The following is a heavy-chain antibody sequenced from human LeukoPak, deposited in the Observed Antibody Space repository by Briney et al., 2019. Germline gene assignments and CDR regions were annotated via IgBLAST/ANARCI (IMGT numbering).Heavy chain of an antibody. D-gene: IGHD3-10*02. CDR2: IFYSGSA. J-gene: IGHJ4*02. Sequence: SETLSLTCTVSGVSISNTGYYWGWVRQPPGKGLEWIGTIFYSGSAYYTPSLRSRVSMSLDTSKNQFSLNLNSVTAADTALYFCGGFYVPVFYTYFASGGQGPLVPVSP. V-gene: IGHV4-39*01. CDR3: GGFYVPVFYTYFAS. CDR1: GVSISNTGYY.